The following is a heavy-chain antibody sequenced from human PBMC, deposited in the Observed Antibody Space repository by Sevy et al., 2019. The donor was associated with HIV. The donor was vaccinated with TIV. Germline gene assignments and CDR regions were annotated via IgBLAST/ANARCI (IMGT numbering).Heavy chain of an antibody. CDR3: ARNKPVDTATVYYYGMDV. CDR2: INPNSGGT. V-gene: IGHV1-2*02. D-gene: IGHD5-18*01. Sequence: ASVKVSCKASGYTFTGYYMHWVRQAPGQGVEWMGWINPNSGGTNYAQKFQGRVTMTRDTSISTAYMELSRLRSDDTAVYYCARNKPVDTATVYYYGMDVSGQGTTVTVSS. CDR1: GYTFTGYY. J-gene: IGHJ6*02.